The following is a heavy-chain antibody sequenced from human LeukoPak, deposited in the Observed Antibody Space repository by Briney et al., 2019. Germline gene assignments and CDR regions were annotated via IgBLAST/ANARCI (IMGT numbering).Heavy chain of an antibody. J-gene: IGHJ4*02. V-gene: IGHV3-15*01. CDR2: IKSNTDGGTT. CDR3: SRDATGDH. Sequence: GGSLRLSCATPGFTFSNAWMSWVRQAPGKGLEWVGRIKSNTDGGTTDYAAPVKGRFTISRDDSKNTLYLQMNSLKPEDTAVYYCSRDATGDHWGQGTLVSVSS. CDR1: GFTFSNAW.